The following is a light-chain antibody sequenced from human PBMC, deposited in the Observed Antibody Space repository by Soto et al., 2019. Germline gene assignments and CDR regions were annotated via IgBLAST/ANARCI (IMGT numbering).Light chain of an antibody. CDR2: GAS. CDR3: QQYGSSGT. V-gene: IGKV3-20*01. CDR1: QSVSNNY. Sequence: EIVLTQSPGTLSLSPGERATLSCRASQSVSNNYLAWYQQKPGQAPRVLIYGASNRATGIPDRLSGSGSGTDFTLTISRMEPEDFAVYYCQQYGSSGTFGQGTKVDIK. J-gene: IGKJ1*01.